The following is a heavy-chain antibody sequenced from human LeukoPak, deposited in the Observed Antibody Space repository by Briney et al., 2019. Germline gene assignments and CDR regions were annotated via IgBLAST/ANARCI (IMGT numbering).Heavy chain of an antibody. D-gene: IGHD2-15*01. V-gene: IGHV3-53*01. CDR2: IYKDGST. CDR3: ARGYCSGRSCYMWYSDY. Sequence: PGGSLRLSCAGSGFIVSNNYMTWVRQAPGKGLEWVPVIYKDGSTYYADSVKGRFTISRDNSKNTVYLQMNSLRAEDTAVYYCARGYCSGRSCYMWYSDYWGQGTLVTVSS. J-gene: IGHJ4*02. CDR1: GFIVSNNY.